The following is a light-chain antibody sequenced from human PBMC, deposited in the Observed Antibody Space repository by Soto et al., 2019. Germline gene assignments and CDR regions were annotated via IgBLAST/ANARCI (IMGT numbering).Light chain of an antibody. V-gene: IGLV1-51*01. CDR2: DNN. J-gene: IGLJ2*01. Sequence: QAVVTQPPSVSAAPGQKVTVSCSGSSANIGNNYVSWYQQLPGTGPKLLIYDNNKRPSGIPDRFSGSRSGTSATLGISGLQTGDEADYYCGTWDTSLSAVVFGGGTKVTVL. CDR3: GTWDTSLSAVV. CDR1: SANIGNNY.